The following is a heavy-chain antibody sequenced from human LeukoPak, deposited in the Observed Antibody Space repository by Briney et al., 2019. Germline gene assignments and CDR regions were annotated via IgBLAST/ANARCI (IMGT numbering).Heavy chain of an antibody. V-gene: IGHV3-30*02. CDR2: IRFDGGKK. Sequence: GGSLRLSCAASGFSFGTYGFHWVRQAPGKGLEWVTFIRFDGGKKNYADSVKGRFAISRDNSKNTVYLQMNSLRAEDTAIYYCAKDGDSTGYYSSYYNHMDVWGKGTSVTISS. D-gene: IGHD3-22*01. CDR1: GFSFGTYG. J-gene: IGHJ6*03. CDR3: AKDGDSTGYYSSYYNHMDV.